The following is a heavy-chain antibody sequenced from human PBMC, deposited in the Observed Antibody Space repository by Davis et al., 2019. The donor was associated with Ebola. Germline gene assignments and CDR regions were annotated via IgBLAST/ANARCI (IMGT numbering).Heavy chain of an antibody. CDR2: IYHSGSV. Sequence: MPSETLSLTCTVSGGSVTGSDYYWNWIRQPPGKRLEWIGYIYHSGSVNYNPTLKSRVTMSVDTSKNQISLKLSSVTAADTAVYYCARGNCTGGVCGYDAFDIWGQGTMVIVSS. J-gene: IGHJ3*02. V-gene: IGHV4-61*08. CDR1: GGSVTGSDYY. CDR3: ARGNCTGGVCGYDAFDI. D-gene: IGHD2-8*02.